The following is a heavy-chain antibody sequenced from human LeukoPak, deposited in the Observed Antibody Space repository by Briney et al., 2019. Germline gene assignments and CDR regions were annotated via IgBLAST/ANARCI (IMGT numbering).Heavy chain of an antibody. CDR3: AKIAVAMGSSADY. J-gene: IGHJ4*02. V-gene: IGHV3-21*01. D-gene: IGHD6-19*01. CDR1: GFTFSSYS. Sequence: GGSLRLSCAASGFTFSSYSMNWVRQAPGKGLEWVSSISSSSSYIYYADSVKGRFTISRDNAKNSLYLQMNSLRAEDTAVYYCAKIAVAMGSSADYWGQGTQVTVSS. CDR2: ISSSSSYI.